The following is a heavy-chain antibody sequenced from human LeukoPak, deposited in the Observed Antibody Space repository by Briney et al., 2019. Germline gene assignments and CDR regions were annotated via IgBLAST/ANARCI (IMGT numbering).Heavy chain of an antibody. CDR2: VSGSGGAT. CDR1: GFSFSSYA. J-gene: IGHJ5*01. D-gene: IGHD2/OR15-2a*01. Sequence: GGSLRLSCAASGFSFSSYAMTWVRQAPGRGLEWVSTVSGSGGATYYADSVKGRFTISRDNSKNTLYLQMNSLRAEDTAVFYCAKSPRGDDCNYDSWGRGTLVTVSS. CDR3: AKSPRGDDCNYDS. V-gene: IGHV3-23*01.